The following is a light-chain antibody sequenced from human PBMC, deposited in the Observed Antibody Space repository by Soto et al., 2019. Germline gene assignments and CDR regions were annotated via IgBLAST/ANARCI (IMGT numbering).Light chain of an antibody. Sequence: EIVLTQSPGTLSLSPGEKATLSCRASQSVSSSKLAWYQQRPGQVPRLLLYRASARAAGISDRISGSGSGTDFTLTISSLAPEDFVVYYCQQYGSSPWTFGPGTQVEIK. CDR3: QQYGSSPWT. CDR1: QSVSSSK. CDR2: RAS. V-gene: IGKV3-20*01. J-gene: IGKJ1*01.